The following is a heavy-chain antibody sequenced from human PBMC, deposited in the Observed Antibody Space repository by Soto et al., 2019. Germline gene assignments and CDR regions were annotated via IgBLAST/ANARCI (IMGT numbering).Heavy chain of an antibody. CDR2: IKSKTDGGTT. D-gene: IGHD3-22*01. CDR1: GFTFSNAW. CDR3: TTDPDKRFLYYDSRGYVSWIDP. V-gene: IGHV3-15*07. J-gene: IGHJ5*02. Sequence: GGSLRLSCAASGFTFSNAWMNWVRQAPGKGLEWVGRIKSKTDGGTTDYAAPVKGRFTISRDDSKNTLYLQMNSLKTEDTAVYYCTTDPDKRFLYYDSRGYVSWIDPWGQGTLVTVSS.